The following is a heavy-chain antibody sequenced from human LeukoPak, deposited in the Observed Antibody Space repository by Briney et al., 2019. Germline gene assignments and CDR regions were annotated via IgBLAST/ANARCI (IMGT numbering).Heavy chain of an antibody. D-gene: IGHD3-3*01. CDR2: INPSGGST. CDR3: ASLRGLRNGYYMDV. V-gene: IGHV1-46*01. CDR1: GYTFTSYY. J-gene: IGHJ6*03. Sequence: ASVKVSCKASGYTFTSYYMHWVRQAPGQGLEWMGIINPSGGSTSYAQKFQGRVTMTRDMSTSTAYMELSSLRSEDTAVYYCASLRGLRNGYYMDVWGKGTTVTVSS.